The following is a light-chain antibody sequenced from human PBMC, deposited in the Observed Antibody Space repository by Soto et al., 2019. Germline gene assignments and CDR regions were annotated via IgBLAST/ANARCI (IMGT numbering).Light chain of an antibody. V-gene: IGLV2-23*02. CDR3: CSYAGKNTLV. CDR1: SSDVGTYNL. CDR2: EVT. J-gene: IGLJ3*02. Sequence: QSALTQPASVSGSPGQSITISCTGTSSDVGTYNLVSWYQQHPGKAPKLMIYEVTKRPSGVSNRFSGSKSGNTASLTISGLQAEDEADYHFCSYAGKNTLVFGGGTKLTVL.